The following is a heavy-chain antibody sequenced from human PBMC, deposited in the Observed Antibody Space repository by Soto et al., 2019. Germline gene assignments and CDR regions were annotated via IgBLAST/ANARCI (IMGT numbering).Heavy chain of an antibody. CDR2: IYYSGST. V-gene: IGHV4-30-4*01. Sequence: PSETLSLTCTVSGGSISSGDYQWSWIRQPPGKGLEWIGNIYYSGSTYYNSSLKSRVTISVDTSKNQFSLKLNSVTAADTAVYYCARRRGTTYYYGMDVWGQGTTVTVSS. CDR3: ARRRGTTYYYGMDV. D-gene: IGHD4-17*01. J-gene: IGHJ6*02. CDR1: GGSISSGDYQ.